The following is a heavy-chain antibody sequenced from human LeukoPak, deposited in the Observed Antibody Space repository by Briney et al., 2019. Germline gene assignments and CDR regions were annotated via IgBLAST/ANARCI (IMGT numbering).Heavy chain of an antibody. CDR2: ISGSGGST. J-gene: IGHJ5*02. V-gene: IGHV3-23*01. CDR3: AKDPGYSSSWYFWFDP. D-gene: IGHD6-13*01. CDR1: GFTFSSYA. Sequence: GGSLRLSCAASGFTFSSYAMSWVRQAPGKGLEWVSAISGSGGSTYYADSVKGRFTISRDNSKNTLYLQMNSLRAEDTAVYYRAKDPGYSSSWYFWFDPWGQGTLVTVSS.